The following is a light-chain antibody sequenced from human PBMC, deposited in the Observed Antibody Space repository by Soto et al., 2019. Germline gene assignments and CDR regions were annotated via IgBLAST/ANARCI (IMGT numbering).Light chain of an antibody. Sequence: EIVLTQSPGTLSLSPGERATLSFRASQSVTSTHLAWYQQKPGQAPRLLIYDASTRATGIPDRFSGSGSGTDFTLTISRLEPEDFAVYYCQQNGGSPSWTFGQGTKVDIK. CDR2: DAS. J-gene: IGKJ1*01. CDR1: QSVTSTH. CDR3: QQNGGSPSWT. V-gene: IGKV3-20*01.